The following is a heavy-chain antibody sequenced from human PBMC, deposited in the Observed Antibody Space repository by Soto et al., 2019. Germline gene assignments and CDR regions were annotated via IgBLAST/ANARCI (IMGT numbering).Heavy chain of an antibody. D-gene: IGHD5-18*01. Sequence: QVQLQESGPGLVKPSETLSLTCTVSGGSISSYYWSWIRQPPGKGLDWIGYIYYSGSTNYNPSLRGRVTISVDTSKNQFSLKLSSVTAADTAVYYCASWSGYSYGFVYWGQGTLVTVSS. V-gene: IGHV4-59*01. CDR3: ASWSGYSYGFVY. CDR1: GGSISSYY. CDR2: IYYSGST. J-gene: IGHJ4*02.